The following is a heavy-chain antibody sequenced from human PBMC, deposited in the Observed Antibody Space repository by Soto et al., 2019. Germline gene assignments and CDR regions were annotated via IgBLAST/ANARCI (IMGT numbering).Heavy chain of an antibody. CDR1: GFSFDDYA. Sequence: PGGSLRLSCTGSGFSFDDYAMHWVCQVPGKGLEWVAGINYNSDAMGYADSVKGRFTISRDNAKNSLYLQMNSLKHEDTALYYCAKTLSQLLGDDVFDMWGRGTMVTVSS. J-gene: IGHJ3*02. CDR2: INYNSDAM. CDR3: AKTLSQLLGDDVFDM. D-gene: IGHD2-2*01. V-gene: IGHV3-9*01.